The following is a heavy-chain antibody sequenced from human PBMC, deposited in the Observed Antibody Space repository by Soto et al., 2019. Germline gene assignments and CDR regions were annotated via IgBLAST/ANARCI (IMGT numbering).Heavy chain of an antibody. CDR1: GGSVSSGSYY. J-gene: IGHJ4*02. V-gene: IGHV4-61*01. CDR3: ARATRSGGLDY. D-gene: IGHD2-15*01. Sequence: QVQLQESGPGLVKPSETLSLTCTVSGGSVSSGSYYWSWIRQPPGKGLEWIGYIYYSGSTNYNPSLKSRVTISVDTSKNQFALKLSSVTAADTAVYYGARATRSGGLDYWGQGTLVTFSS. CDR2: IYYSGST.